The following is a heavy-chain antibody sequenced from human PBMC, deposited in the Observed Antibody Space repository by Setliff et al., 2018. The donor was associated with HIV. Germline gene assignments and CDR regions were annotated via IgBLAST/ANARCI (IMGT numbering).Heavy chain of an antibody. CDR1: GGSISSYY. CDR2: IYIGST. Sequence: SETLSLTCTVSGGSISSYYWSWIRQPPGKGLEWIGHIYIGSTNYNPSLKSRVTISADTSKNQFSLKLSSVTAADTAVYYCARHWGVRGGGVLFDYWGQGTLVTVSS. V-gene: IGHV4-4*08. D-gene: IGHD3-10*01. J-gene: IGHJ4*02. CDR3: ARHWGVRGGGVLFDY.